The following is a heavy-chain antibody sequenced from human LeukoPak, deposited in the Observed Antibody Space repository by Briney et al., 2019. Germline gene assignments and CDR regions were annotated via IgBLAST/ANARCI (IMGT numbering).Heavy chain of an antibody. CDR1: GYTFTSYD. J-gene: IGHJ4*02. Sequence: ASVKVSCKASGYTFTSYDTSWVRHATGQGLEWMGWMNPNSGNTGYAQKFQGRVTMTRNTSISTAYMELSSLRSEDTAVYYCGIAAAGSYYFDYWGQGTLVTVSS. V-gene: IGHV1-8*01. CDR3: GIAAAGSYYFDY. D-gene: IGHD6-13*01. CDR2: MNPNSGNT.